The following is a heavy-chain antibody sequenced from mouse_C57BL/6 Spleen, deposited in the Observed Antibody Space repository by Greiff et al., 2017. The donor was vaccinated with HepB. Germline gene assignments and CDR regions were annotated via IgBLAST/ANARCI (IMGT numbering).Heavy chain of an antibody. D-gene: IGHD2-1*01. Sequence: QVQLQQSGAELVRPGASVTLSCKASGYTFTDYEMHWVKQTPVHGLEWIGAIDPETGGTAYNQKFKGKAILTADKSSSTAYMELRSLTSEDSAVYYCTRSDYGNYEEGFDSRGEGTTLTVSS. CDR1: GYTFTDYE. V-gene: IGHV1-15*01. CDR3: TRSDYGNYEEGFDS. CDR2: IDPETGGT. J-gene: IGHJ2*01.